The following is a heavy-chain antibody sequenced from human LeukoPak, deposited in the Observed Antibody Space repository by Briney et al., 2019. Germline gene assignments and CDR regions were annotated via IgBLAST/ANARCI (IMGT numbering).Heavy chain of an antibody. CDR3: AKDRLRNREGSSWYQGDY. D-gene: IGHD6-13*01. V-gene: IGHV3-23*01. CDR1: GFTFSSYA. Sequence: GGSLRLSCAASGFTFSSYAMSWVRQAPGKGLEWVSAISGSGGSTYYADSVKGRFTISRDNSRNTLYLQMNSLRAEDTAVYYCAKDRLRNREGSSWYQGDYWGQGTLVTVSS. CDR2: ISGSGGST. J-gene: IGHJ4*02.